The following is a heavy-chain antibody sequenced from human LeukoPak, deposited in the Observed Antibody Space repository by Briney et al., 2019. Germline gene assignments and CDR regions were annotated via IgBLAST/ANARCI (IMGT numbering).Heavy chain of an antibody. CDR3: ARARLRYFDWLLNYFDY. CDR1: GFTFSSYS. J-gene: IGHJ4*02. V-gene: IGHV3-21*01. D-gene: IGHD3-9*01. CDR2: ISSSSSYI. Sequence: GGSLRLSCATSGFTFSSYSMNWVRQAPGKGLEWVSSISSSSSYIYYADSVKGRFTISRDNAKNSLYLQMNSLRAEDTAVYYCARARLRYFDWLLNYFDYWGQGTLVTVSS.